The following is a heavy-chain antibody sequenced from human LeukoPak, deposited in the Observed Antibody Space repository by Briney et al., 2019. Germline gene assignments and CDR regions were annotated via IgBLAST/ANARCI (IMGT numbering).Heavy chain of an antibody. V-gene: IGHV1-18*01. CDR2: ISAYNGNT. CDR3: ARDLELDIVVVVAATHAGSWFDP. Sequence: ASVKVSCKASGYTFTGYGISWVRQAPGQGLEWMGWISAYNGNTNYAQKLQGRVTMTTDTSTSTAYMELRSLRSDDTAVYYCARDLELDIVVVVAATHAGSWFDPWGQGTLVTVSS. D-gene: IGHD2-15*01. CDR1: GYTFTGYG. J-gene: IGHJ5*02.